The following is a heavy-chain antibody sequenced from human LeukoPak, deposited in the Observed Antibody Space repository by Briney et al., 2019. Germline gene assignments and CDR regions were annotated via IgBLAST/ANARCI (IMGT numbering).Heavy chain of an antibody. CDR3: ARGLPNDY. J-gene: IGHJ4*02. Sequence: PGGSLRLSCAASGLTFSSFIMNWVRQAPGKGLEWVSYITSSSATIYYADSVKGRFTISRDNAKNSLYLQMTSLRDEDTAVYYCARGLPNDYWGQGTLVTVSS. CDR2: ITSSSATI. V-gene: IGHV3-48*02. CDR1: GLTFSSFI.